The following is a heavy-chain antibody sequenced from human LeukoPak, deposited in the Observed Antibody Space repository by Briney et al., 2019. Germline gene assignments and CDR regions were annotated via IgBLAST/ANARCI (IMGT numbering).Heavy chain of an antibody. CDR3: AKDCCIAARYYYYYYYMDV. CDR1: GFTFSSYS. J-gene: IGHJ6*03. CDR2: ISSSSSYI. Sequence: GGSLRLSCAASGFTFSSYSMNWVRQAPGKGLEWVSSISSSSSYIYYADSVKGRFTISRDNAKNSLYLQMNSLRAEDTAVYYCAKDCCIAARYYYYYYYMDVWGKGTTVTVSS. V-gene: IGHV3-21*04. D-gene: IGHD6-6*01.